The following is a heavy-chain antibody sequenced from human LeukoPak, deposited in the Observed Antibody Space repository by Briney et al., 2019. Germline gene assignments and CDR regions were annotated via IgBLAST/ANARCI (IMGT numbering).Heavy chain of an antibody. J-gene: IGHJ4*02. CDR1: GFTFSSYS. CDR2: ISSSSSTI. D-gene: IGHD4/OR15-4a*01. V-gene: IGHV3-48*04. CDR3: AAQTMAGDY. Sequence: GGSLRLSCAASGFTFSSYSMNWVRQAPGKGLEWVSYISSSSSTIYYADSVKGRSTISRDNAKNSLYLQMNSLRAEDTAVYYCAAQTMAGDYWGQGTLVTVSS.